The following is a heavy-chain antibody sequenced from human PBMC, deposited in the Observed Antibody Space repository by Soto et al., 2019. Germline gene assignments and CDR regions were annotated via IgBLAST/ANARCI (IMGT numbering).Heavy chain of an antibody. CDR1: GGSVSSGSYY. Sequence: SETLSLTCTVSGGSVSSGSYYWSWIRQPPGKGLEWIGYIDYRGSANYNPSLKSRVSISLDTSKNQFSLKLTSVTAAGTAVYYCATRFQHWGQGTLVTVSS. CDR2: IDYRGSA. V-gene: IGHV4-61*01. CDR3: ATRFQH. J-gene: IGHJ1*01.